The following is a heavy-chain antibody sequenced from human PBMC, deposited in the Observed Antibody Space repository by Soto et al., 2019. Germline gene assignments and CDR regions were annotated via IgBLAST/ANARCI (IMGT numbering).Heavy chain of an antibody. V-gene: IGHV3-48*03. J-gene: IGHJ4*02. CDR3: AREENYYESSGYAGRYFDY. CDR2: ISSSGSTT. D-gene: IGHD3-22*01. CDR1: GFTFSSYE. Sequence: GGSLRLSCEVSGFTFSSYEMSWVRQAPGKGLECIAYISSSGSTTDHADSAKGRFTVSRDNAKNSLYLEMNSLRVEDSGIYYCAREENYYESSGYAGRYFDYWGQGALVTVSS.